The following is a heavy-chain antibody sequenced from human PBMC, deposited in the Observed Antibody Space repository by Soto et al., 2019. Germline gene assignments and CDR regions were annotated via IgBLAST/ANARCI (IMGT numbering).Heavy chain of an antibody. V-gene: IGHV4-31*03. CDR1: GGSISSGGYY. D-gene: IGHD6-13*01. CDR2: IYYSGST. Sequence: QVQLQESGPGLVKPSQTLSLTCTVSGGSISSGGYYWSWIRQHPGKGLEWIGYIYYSGSTYYNPSLKSRVTISVDTSKNQFSRKLSSVTAADTAVYYCARDGAAAAWFDPWGQGTLVTVSS. J-gene: IGHJ5*02. CDR3: ARDGAAAAWFDP.